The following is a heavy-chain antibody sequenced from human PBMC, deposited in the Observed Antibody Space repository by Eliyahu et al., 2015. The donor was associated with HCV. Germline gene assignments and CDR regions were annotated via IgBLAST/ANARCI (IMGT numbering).Heavy chain of an antibody. Sequence: EVQLVESGGGLVQPGGSLRXSXAXSGFXFXSYAMHWVRQAPGKGLEYVSAISSNGGSTYYANSVKGRFTISRDNSKNTLYLQMGSLRAEDMAVYYCARGDFWSGPWFYYGMDVWGQGTTVTVSS. CDR1: GFXFXSYA. D-gene: IGHD3-3*01. CDR3: ARGDFWSGPWFYYGMDV. V-gene: IGHV3-64*01. CDR2: ISSNGGST. J-gene: IGHJ6*02.